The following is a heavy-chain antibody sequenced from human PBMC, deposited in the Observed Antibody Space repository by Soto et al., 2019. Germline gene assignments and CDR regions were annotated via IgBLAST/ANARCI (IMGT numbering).Heavy chain of an antibody. CDR1: GFTFSSYG. CDR3: AKTLGSPGRYFDY. J-gene: IGHJ4*02. V-gene: IGHV3-30*18. Sequence: GGSLRLSCAASGFTFSSYGMHWVRQAPGKGLEWVAVISYDGSNKYYADSVKGRFTISRDNSKNTLYLQMNSLRAEDTAVYYCAKTLGSPGRYFDYWGQGTLVTVS. CDR2: ISYDGSNK. D-gene: IGHD2-15*01.